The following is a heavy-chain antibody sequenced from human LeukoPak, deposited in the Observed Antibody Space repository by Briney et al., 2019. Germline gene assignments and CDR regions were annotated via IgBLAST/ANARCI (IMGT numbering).Heavy chain of an antibody. D-gene: IGHD4-11*01. V-gene: IGHV3-7*01. CDR2: IKPDGSER. CDR3: AQSKR. CDR1: GFTFSDYW. Sequence: GGPLRLSCAASGFTFSDYWMSWVRLSPGKGLEWVASIKPDGSERDYVASVKGRFTISRDNARNSLYLQMNSLRGEDTAVYYCAQSKRWGQGTQVTVSS. J-gene: IGHJ4*02.